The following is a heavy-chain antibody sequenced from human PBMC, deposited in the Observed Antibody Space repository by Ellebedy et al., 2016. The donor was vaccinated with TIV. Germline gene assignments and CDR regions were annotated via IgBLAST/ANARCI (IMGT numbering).Heavy chain of an antibody. J-gene: IGHJ4*02. D-gene: IGHD2-2*01. Sequence: MPGGSLRLSCAASGFTFSSYSLNWVRQPPGKGLEWIGEIDHSGTTNYNPSLKSRVTISVDKSKNQFSLMLNSVTAADTAVYYCARDFCSSTSCLNYFDYWGQGALVTVSS. V-gene: IGHV4-4*02. CDR1: GFTFSSYSL. CDR3: ARDFCSSTSCLNYFDY. CDR2: IDHSGTT.